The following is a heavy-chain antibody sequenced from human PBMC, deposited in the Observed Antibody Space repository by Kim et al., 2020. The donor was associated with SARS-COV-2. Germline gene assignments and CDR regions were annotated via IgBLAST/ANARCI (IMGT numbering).Heavy chain of an antibody. CDR3: ARDRTYYYGSGSYLLGREKNNYYYYGMDV. Sequence: SETLSLTCTVSGGSISSGGYYWSWIRQHPGKGLEWIGYIYYSGSTYYNPSLKSRVTISVDTSKNQFSLKLSSVTAADTAVYYCARDRTYYYGSGSYLLGREKNNYYYYGMDVWGQGTTVTVSS. J-gene: IGHJ6*02. V-gene: IGHV4-31*03. CDR2: IYYSGST. D-gene: IGHD3-10*01. CDR1: GGSISSGGYY.